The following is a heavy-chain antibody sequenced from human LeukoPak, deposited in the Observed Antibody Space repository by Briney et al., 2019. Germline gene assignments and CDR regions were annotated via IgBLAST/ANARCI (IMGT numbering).Heavy chain of an antibody. V-gene: IGHV4-39*07. CDR1: GGSISSSSYY. Sequence: SETLSLTCTVSGGSISSSSYYWGWIRQPPGKGLEWIGSIYYSGSTNYNPSLKSRVTISVDTSKNQFSLKLSSVTAADTAVYYCARGGSGYSYGSMDVWGQGTTVTVSS. D-gene: IGHD5-18*01. J-gene: IGHJ6*02. CDR3: ARGGSGYSYGSMDV. CDR2: IYYSGST.